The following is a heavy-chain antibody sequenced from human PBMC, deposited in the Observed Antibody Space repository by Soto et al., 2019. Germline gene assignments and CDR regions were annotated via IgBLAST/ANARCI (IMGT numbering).Heavy chain of an antibody. CDR1: GGPNSIEA. J-gene: IGHJ4*02. CDR3: ARGVAGTRGY. D-gene: IGHD6-19*01. V-gene: IGHV1-69*13. CDR2: IIPIFGTA. Sequence: SVKLYCKDAGGPNSIEAGGWLRQAPGQGLEWMGGIIPIFGTANYAQKFQGRVTITADESTSTAYMELSSLRSEDTAVYYCARGVAGTRGYWGQGTLVTVSS.